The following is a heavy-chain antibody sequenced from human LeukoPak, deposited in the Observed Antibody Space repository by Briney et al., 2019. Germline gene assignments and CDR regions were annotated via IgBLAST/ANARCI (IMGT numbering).Heavy chain of an antibody. Sequence: GGPLRLSCAASGFTFSSYAMHWVRQAPGKGLEWVAVISYDGSNKYYADSVKGRFTISRDNSKNTLYLQMNSLRAEDTAVYYCARDVFAEPAAEDDYWGQGTLVTVSS. V-gene: IGHV3-30-3*01. J-gene: IGHJ4*02. CDR3: ARDVFAEPAAEDDY. CDR2: ISYDGSNK. D-gene: IGHD2-2*01. CDR1: GFTFSSYA.